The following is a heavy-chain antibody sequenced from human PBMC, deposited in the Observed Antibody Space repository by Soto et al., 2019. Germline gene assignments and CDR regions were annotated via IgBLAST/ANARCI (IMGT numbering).Heavy chain of an antibody. Sequence: EVQLVESGGGLVKPGGSLRLSCAASGFTFSSYSINWVRQAPGKGLEWVSSISSSSSYIYYADSVKGRFTISRDNAKNSLYLHMNSLRAEDTAVYYCARDRSGRYYFDYWGQGTLVTVSS. J-gene: IGHJ4*02. CDR1: GFTFSSYS. D-gene: IGHD3-10*01. CDR3: ARDRSGRYYFDY. V-gene: IGHV3-21*01. CDR2: ISSSSSYI.